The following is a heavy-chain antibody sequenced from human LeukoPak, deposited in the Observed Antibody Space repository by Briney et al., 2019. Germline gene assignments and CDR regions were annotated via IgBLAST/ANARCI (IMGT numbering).Heavy chain of an antibody. D-gene: IGHD4-17*01. V-gene: IGHV6-1*01. Sequence: SQTLSLTCAISGDSVSSNSAAWNWIRQSPPRGLEWLGRTYYRSKWYNDYAVSVKSRITINPDASKNQFSLQLKSVTPEDTAVYYCARDYGDYGENGYWGQGTLVTVSS. J-gene: IGHJ4*02. CDR1: GDSVSSNSAA. CDR3: ARDYGDYGENGY. CDR2: TYYRSKWYN.